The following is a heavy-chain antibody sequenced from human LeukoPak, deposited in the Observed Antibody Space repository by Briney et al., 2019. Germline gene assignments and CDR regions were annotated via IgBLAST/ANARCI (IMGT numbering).Heavy chain of an antibody. CDR1: GGSISSSSYY. CDR3: ARLNYDSAAGGYYFDY. J-gene: IGHJ4*02. D-gene: IGHD3-22*01. CDR2: IYYSGST. V-gene: IGHV4-61*05. Sequence: SETLSLTCTVSGGSISSSSYYWGWIRQPPGKGLEWIGYIYYSGSTNYNPSLKSRVTISVDTSKNQFSLKLSSVTAADTAVYYCARLNYDSAAGGYYFDYWGQGTLVTVSS.